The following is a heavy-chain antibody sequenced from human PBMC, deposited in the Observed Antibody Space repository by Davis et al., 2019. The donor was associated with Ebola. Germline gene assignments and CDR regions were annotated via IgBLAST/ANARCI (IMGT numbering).Heavy chain of an antibody. V-gene: IGHV4-34*01. Sequence: SETLSLTCAVHGGSSSANYWRYYWSWIRQSPGKGLEWIGEINHSGSTNYNPSLKGRVTISVDTSNNQFSLKLNSVTAADTAVYYCAKSSSTGLYWYFDLWGRGTLVSVSS. D-gene: IGHD2-2*01. J-gene: IGHJ2*01. CDR3: AKSSSTGLYWYFDL. CDR2: INHSGST. CDR1: GGSSSANYWRYY.